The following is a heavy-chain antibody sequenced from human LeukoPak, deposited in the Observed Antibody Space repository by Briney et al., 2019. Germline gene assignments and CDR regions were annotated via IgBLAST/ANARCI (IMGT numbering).Heavy chain of an antibody. J-gene: IGHJ4*02. CDR3: AKDLEAAGTDSFDY. D-gene: IGHD6-13*01. CDR1: GFTFDDYA. V-gene: IGHV3-9*01. Sequence: GGSLRLSCAASGFTFDDYAMHWVRQAPGKGLEWVSGISWNSGSIGYADSVKGRFTISRENAKNSLYLQMNSLRAEDTALYYCAKDLEAAGTDSFDYWGQGTLVTVSS. CDR2: ISWNSGSI.